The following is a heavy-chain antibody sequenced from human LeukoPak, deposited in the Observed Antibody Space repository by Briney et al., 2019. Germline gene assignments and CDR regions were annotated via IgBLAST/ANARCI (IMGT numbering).Heavy chain of an antibody. Sequence: SETLSLTCTVSGGSISSSSYYWGWIRQPPGKGLEWIGSIYYSGSTYYNPSLKSRVTISVDTSKNQFSLKLSSATAADTAVYYCAREGFLEWSHIDYWGQGTLVTVSS. CDR1: GGSISSSSYY. D-gene: IGHD3-3*01. V-gene: IGHV4-39*01. J-gene: IGHJ4*02. CDR3: AREGFLEWSHIDY. CDR2: IYYSGST.